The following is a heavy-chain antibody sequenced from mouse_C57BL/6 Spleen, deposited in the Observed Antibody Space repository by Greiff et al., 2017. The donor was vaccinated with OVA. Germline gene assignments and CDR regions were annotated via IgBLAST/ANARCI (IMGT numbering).Heavy chain of an antibody. CDR3: ARGGSNYRFCAMDY. J-gene: IGHJ4*01. Sequence: QVQLQQPGAELVMPGASVKLSCKASGYTFTSYWMHWVKQRPGQGLEWIGEIDPSDSYTNYNQQFKGKSTLTVNKSSSTAYMQLSRLTSEDSAVYYGARGGSNYRFCAMDYWGQGTSVTVSS. V-gene: IGHV1-69*01. CDR2: IDPSDSYT. CDR1: GYTFTSYW. D-gene: IGHD2-5*01.